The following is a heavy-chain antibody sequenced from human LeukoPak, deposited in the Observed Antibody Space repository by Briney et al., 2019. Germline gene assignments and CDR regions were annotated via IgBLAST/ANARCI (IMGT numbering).Heavy chain of an antibody. V-gene: IGHV1-69*05. J-gene: IGHJ5*02. CDR3: ASSWKECSGGSCYSVNWFDP. CDR2: IIPIFGTA. Sequence: SVKVSCKASGGTFSSYAISWVRQAPGQGLEWMGGIIPIFGTANYAQKFQGRVTITTDESTSTAYMELSSLRSEDTAVYYYASSWKECSGGSCYSVNWFDPWGQGTLVTVSS. CDR1: GGTFSSYA. D-gene: IGHD2-15*01.